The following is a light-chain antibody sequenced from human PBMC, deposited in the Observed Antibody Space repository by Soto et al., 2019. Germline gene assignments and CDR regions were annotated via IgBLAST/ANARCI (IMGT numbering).Light chain of an antibody. Sequence: QSALTQPPSASGSPGQSVAISCSGTSSDVGGYNYVSWYQQHPGKAPKLMIYDVNKRPSGVPDRFSGSKSGNTASLTVSGLQAEDEADYYCISYAGSNKPAFGGGTKLTDL. V-gene: IGLV2-8*01. J-gene: IGLJ2*01. CDR2: DVN. CDR1: SSDVGGYNY. CDR3: ISYAGSNKPA.